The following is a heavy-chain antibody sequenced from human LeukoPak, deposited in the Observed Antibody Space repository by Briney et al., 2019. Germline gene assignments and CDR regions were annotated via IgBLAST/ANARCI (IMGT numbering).Heavy chain of an antibody. J-gene: IGHJ4*02. CDR1: GFTYSSYA. D-gene: IGHD3-22*01. V-gene: IGHV3-23*01. CDR3: ARDLTPTYYYDSSGYPTWDY. Sequence: PGGTLRLSCAASGFTYSSYAMSWVRQGPVKGLEWVCTIVGGSGTSTYYADSVKGRFTVSRDNSKNTVYLQMNSLSAEDTAVYYCARDLTPTYYYDSSGYPTWDYWGQGTLVTVSS. CDR2: IVGGSGTST.